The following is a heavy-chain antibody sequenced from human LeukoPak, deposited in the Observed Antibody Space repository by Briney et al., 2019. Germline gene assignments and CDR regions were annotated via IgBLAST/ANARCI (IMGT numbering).Heavy chain of an antibody. D-gene: IGHD3-22*01. CDR2: IYTSGST. Sequence: SETLSLTCTVPGGSISSGSYYWSWIRQPAGKGLEWIGRIYTSGSTNYNPSLKSRVTISVDTPKNQFSLKLSSVTAADTAVYYCARDLSYYYDSSGSAGWFDHWGQGTLVTVSS. J-gene: IGHJ5*02. CDR1: GGSISSGSYY. CDR3: ARDLSYYYDSSGSAGWFDH. V-gene: IGHV4-61*02.